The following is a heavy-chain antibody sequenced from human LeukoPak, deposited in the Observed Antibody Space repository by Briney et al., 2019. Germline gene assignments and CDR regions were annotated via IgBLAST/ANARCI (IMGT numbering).Heavy chain of an antibody. CDR2: ISAYNGNT. J-gene: IGHJ6*03. V-gene: IGHV1-18*01. CDR1: GYTFTSYG. D-gene: IGHD2-21*02. Sequence: GASVKVSCKASGYTFTSYGISWVRQAPGQGLEWMGWISAYNGNTNYAQKLQGRVTMTTDTSTSTAYMEPRSLRSDDTAVYYCARMNCGDDCYPTYYYYYMDVWGKGTTVTISS. CDR3: ARMNCGDDCYPTYYYYYMDV.